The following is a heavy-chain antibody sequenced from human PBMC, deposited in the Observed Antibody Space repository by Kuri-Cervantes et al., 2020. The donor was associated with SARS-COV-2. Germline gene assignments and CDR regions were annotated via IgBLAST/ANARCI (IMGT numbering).Heavy chain of an antibody. V-gene: IGHV4-34*01. CDR2: INHSGST. CDR1: GGSLSYYY. D-gene: IGHD6-19*01. CDR3: ARAWLGLGWFFDL. Sequence: SETLSLTCDVYGGSLSYYYWSWVRQPPGKGLEWIGEINHSGSTNYNPSLKSRVTISGDTSKNQFSLKLSAVTAADTAVYYCARAWLGLGWFFDLWGRGTLVTVSS. J-gene: IGHJ2*01.